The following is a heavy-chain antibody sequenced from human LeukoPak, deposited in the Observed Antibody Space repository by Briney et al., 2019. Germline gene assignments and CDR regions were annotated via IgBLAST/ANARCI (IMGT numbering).Heavy chain of an antibody. D-gene: IGHD5-18*01. V-gene: IGHV4-34*01. CDR2: INNSGST. CDR3: ARHSIQLWLLY. Sequence: PSETLSLTCAVYGGSFGGYYWSWLRQPPGKGLEWIGEINNSGSTNYNPSLKSRVTISVDTSKNQFSLKLSSVTAADTAVYYCARHSIQLWLLYWGQGTLVTVSS. J-gene: IGHJ4*02. CDR1: GGSFGGYY.